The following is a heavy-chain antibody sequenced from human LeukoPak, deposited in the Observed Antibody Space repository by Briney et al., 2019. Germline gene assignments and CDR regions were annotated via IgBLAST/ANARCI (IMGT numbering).Heavy chain of an antibody. CDR2: INTNTGNP. J-gene: IGHJ4*02. CDR3: ARLYDILTGPIDY. D-gene: IGHD3-9*01. CDR1: GYTFTTYA. V-gene: IGHV7-4-1*02. Sequence: ASVKVSCKASGYTFTTYAINWVRQAPGQGLEGMGWINTNTGNPTFAQGFTGRFVFSLDTSVSTAYLQINSLRAEDTAVYYCARLYDILTGPIDYWGQGTLVTVSS.